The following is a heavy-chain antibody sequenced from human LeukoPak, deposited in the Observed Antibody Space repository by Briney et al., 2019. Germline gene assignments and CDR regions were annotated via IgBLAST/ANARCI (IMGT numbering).Heavy chain of an antibody. D-gene: IGHD4-11*01. J-gene: IGHJ6*03. CDR1: SGSITTYY. CDR2: IHHSGSA. V-gene: IGHV4-59*08. CDR3: ARVYSNPTSYYYYYYMDV. Sequence: SETLSLTCSVSSGSITTYYWNWIRQAPGKEPEWIGYIHHSGSANYNPSLKSRVTLSIDTSKDQFFLRLTSVTAADTAVYYCARVYSNPTSYYYYYYMDVWGKGTTVTVSS.